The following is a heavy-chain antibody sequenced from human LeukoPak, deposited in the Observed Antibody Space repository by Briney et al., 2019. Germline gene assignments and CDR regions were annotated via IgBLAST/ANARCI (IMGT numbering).Heavy chain of an antibody. J-gene: IGHJ5*02. CDR3: AKSAPSGYHAT. CDR1: GFTFSSYG. V-gene: IGHV3-30*18. D-gene: IGHD3-22*01. CDR2: ISYDGSNK. Sequence: GGSLRLPCAASGFTFSSYGMHWVRQAPGKGLEWVAVISYDGSNKYYADSVKGRFTNSRDNSKNTLYLQMNSLRAEDTAVYYCAKSAPSGYHATWGQGTLVTVSS.